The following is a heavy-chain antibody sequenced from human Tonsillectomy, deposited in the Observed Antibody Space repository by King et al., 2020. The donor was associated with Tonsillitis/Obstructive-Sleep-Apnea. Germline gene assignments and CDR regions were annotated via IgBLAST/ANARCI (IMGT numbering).Heavy chain of an antibody. Sequence: VQLVESGGGVVQPGRSLRLSCAASGFTFSSYDMHWVRQAPGKXLEWVAVILYDGSNKFYAXSVXGRFTIXXDNSKXTLYLQMNSLRAEDTAGYYCAQXPXWXSGLSYWGXXXLVTVSS. D-gene: IGHD6-13*01. CDR1: GFTFSSYD. J-gene: IGHJ4*01. CDR2: ILYDGSNK. CDR3: AQXPXWXSGLSY. V-gene: IGHV3-30*04.